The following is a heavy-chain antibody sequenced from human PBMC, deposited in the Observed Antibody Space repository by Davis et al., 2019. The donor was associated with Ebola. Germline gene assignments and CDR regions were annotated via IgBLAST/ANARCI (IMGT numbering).Heavy chain of an antibody. CDR2: INPITGGT. CDR1: GYRFTSYY. CDR3: AREGGRYYDSSGYVFDI. Sequence: GSVTGPCRASGYRFTSYYMHWVRQAPGQGLEWMGIINPITGGTSYAQNFQVRVNMTRDTSTSTVYMELSSLRSEDTAVYYCAREGGRYYDSSGYVFDIWGQGTMVKVSS. V-gene: IGHV1-46*01. D-gene: IGHD3-22*01. J-gene: IGHJ3*02.